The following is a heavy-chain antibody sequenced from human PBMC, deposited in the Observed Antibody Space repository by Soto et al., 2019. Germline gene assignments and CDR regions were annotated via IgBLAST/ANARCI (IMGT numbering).Heavy chain of an antibody. D-gene: IGHD5-18*01. J-gene: IGHJ4*02. CDR1: GFTFDDYA. CDR3: VRSKGGYSYGTPFDY. CDR2: ISWNSGNI. V-gene: IGHV3-9*01. Sequence: EVQLEESGGALVQPGRSLRLSCAASGFTFDDYAMHWVRQVLGKGLEWVSSISWNSGNIGYADSVKGRFTTSRDNAKNSLYLQMNSLITEDTALYYCVRSKGGYSYGTPFDYWGQGTLVTVSS.